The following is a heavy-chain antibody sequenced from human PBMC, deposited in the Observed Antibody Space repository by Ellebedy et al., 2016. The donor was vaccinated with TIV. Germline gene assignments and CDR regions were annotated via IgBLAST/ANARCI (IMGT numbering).Heavy chain of an antibody. CDR2: IYSGGST. CDR3: ASQPNWGLVYFDY. Sequence: GGSLRLXXAASGFTVSSNYMSWVRQAPGKGLEWVSVIYSGGSTYYADSVKGRFTISRDNSKNTLYLQMNSLRAEDTAVYYCASQPNWGLVYFDYWGQGTLVTVSS. CDR1: GFTVSSNY. V-gene: IGHV3-66*04. D-gene: IGHD7-27*01. J-gene: IGHJ4*02.